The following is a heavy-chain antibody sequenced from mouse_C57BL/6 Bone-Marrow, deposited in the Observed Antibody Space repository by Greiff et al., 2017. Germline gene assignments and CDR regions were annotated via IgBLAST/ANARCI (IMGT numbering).Heavy chain of an antibody. CDR1: GYTFTSYG. CDR3: ARVRPRRGYFDC. D-gene: IGHD1-2*01. CDR2: IYPRSGNT. Sequence: QVHVKQSGAELARPGASVKLSCKASGYTFTSYGISWVKQRTGQGLEWIGEIYPRSGNTYYNEKFKGKATLTADKSSSTAYMELRSLTSEDSAVYFCARVRPRRGYFDCWGQGTTLTGSS. V-gene: IGHV1-81*01. J-gene: IGHJ2*01.